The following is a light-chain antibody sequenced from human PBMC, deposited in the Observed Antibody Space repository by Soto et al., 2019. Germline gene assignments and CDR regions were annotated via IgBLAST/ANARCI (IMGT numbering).Light chain of an antibody. CDR3: SSYAGGNNLV. V-gene: IGLV2-8*01. J-gene: IGLJ2*01. CDR2: EVT. CDR1: SSDVGGYNY. Sequence: QSALTQPPSASGSPGQSVTISCTGTSSDVGGYNYVSWYQQHPGKAPKLIIYEVTERPSGVPDRFSGSKSGNTASLTVSGLQAEDEADYYCSSYAGGNNLVFGGGTKLTVL.